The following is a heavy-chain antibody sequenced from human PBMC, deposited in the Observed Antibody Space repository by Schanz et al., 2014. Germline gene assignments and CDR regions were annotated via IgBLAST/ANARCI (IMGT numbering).Heavy chain of an antibody. Sequence: VQLVESGGGFVQPGRSLRLSCSASGFTFSDYFMTWIRQAPGKGLEWLSYISSSGTSTYYADSVKGRFTISRDNSKNTLYLQMNSLRTEDTAVYFCAKSYDTSGYSGFDYWGQGTLVTVSS. CDR3: AKSYDTSGYSGFDY. J-gene: IGHJ4*02. CDR1: GFTFSDYF. V-gene: IGHV3-11*04. CDR2: ISSSGTST. D-gene: IGHD3-22*01.